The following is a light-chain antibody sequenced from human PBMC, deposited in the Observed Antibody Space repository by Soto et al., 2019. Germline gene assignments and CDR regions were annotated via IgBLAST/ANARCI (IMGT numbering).Light chain of an antibody. CDR2: QVT. Sequence: QSGLTQPASVSGSPGQSITISCTGTSSDIGGYYYVSWYQHHPGKAPKLLIYQVTNRPSRVSNRFSGSKSGNTASLTISGLQADDEADYYCTSYSSSDIFYVFGTGTKVTVL. CDR1: SSDIGGYYY. J-gene: IGLJ1*01. V-gene: IGLV2-14*01. CDR3: TSYSSSDIFYV.